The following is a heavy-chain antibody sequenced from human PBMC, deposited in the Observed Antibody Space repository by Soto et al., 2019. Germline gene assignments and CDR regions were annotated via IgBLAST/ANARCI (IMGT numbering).Heavy chain of an antibody. Sequence: ASVKVSCKASGYTFTSYGISWVRQAPGQRPEWMGWISAYNGNTNYAQKLQGRVTMTTDTSKSTASMEKTMLRSEDMAMSYSEGGRFYCTNGVCYTGYFDYWGQGTLVTGSS. CDR1: GYTFTSYG. CDR3: EGGRFYCTNGVCYTGYFDY. D-gene: IGHD2-8*01. J-gene: IGHJ4*02. V-gene: IGHV1-18*03. CDR2: ISAYNGNT.